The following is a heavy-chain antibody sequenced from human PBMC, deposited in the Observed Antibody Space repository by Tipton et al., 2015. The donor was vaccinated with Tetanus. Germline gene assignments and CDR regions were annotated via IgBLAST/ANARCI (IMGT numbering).Heavy chain of an antibody. D-gene: IGHD2-8*01. CDR1: GGSFSGYY. Sequence: TLSLTCAVYGGSFSGYYWGWIRQPPGRGLQWIGNINYYGTTYYSPSLKSRVTMSVDTSKNQFSLKLSSVTAADTAVYYCARANGPGSYLDYWGQGTLVTVSS. J-gene: IGHJ4*02. CDR3: ARANGPGSYLDY. V-gene: IGHV4-34*01. CDR2: INYYGTT.